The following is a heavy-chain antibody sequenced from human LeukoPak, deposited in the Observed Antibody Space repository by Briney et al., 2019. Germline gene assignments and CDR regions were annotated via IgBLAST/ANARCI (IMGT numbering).Heavy chain of an antibody. CDR1: GGSISSSSYY. D-gene: IGHD6-19*01. CDR2: IYYSGST. V-gene: IGHV4-39*07. CDR3: ARVGWYYYYYYMDV. J-gene: IGHJ6*03. Sequence: SETLSLTCTVSGGSISSSSYYWGWIRQPPGNGLEWIGSIYYSGSTYYNPSLKSRVTISVDTSKNQFSLKLSSVTAADTAVYYCARVGWYYYYYYMDVWGKGTTVTVSS.